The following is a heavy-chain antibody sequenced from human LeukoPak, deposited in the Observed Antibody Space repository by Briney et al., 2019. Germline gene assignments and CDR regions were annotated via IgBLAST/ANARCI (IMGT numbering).Heavy chain of an antibody. Sequence: GGSLRLSCALSGRPFSSSIMHWVRRAPGKGLEWVAVIWYDGSNKYYADSVKGRFTISRDNSKNTLYLQMNSLRAEDTAVYYCARDRAGGDDAFDIWGQGTMVTVSS. D-gene: IGHD2-21*02. J-gene: IGHJ3*02. CDR1: GRPFSSSI. CDR2: IWYDGSNK. V-gene: IGHV3-33*08. CDR3: ARDRAGGDDAFDI.